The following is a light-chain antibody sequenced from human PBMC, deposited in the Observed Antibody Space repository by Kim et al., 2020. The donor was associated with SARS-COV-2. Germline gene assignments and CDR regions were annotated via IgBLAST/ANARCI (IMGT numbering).Light chain of an antibody. V-gene: IGLV2-23*02. CDR1: SSDVGSYNL. CDR2: EVS. CDR3: CSCAGSSTLCV. Sequence: QSITISCTGTSSDVGSYNLVSWYQQHPGKAPKLMIYEVSKRPSGVSNRFSGSKSGNTASLTISGLQAEDEADYYCCSCAGSSTLCVFGTGTKVTVL. J-gene: IGLJ1*01.